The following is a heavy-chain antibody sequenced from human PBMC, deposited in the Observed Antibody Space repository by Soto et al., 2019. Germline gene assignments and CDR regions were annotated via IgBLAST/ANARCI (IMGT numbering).Heavy chain of an antibody. J-gene: IGHJ4*02. V-gene: IGHV4-59*01. CDR2: TDYSGNT. Sequence: QVQLQESGPGLVRPSETLSLTCTVSSDSISSYYWIWIRQSPGKGLEWIGYTDYSGNTNYNPSLKSRXTXXXXXXXXXXXXXXXXXXXXXXXXXXXXXXXXXXLYYLDYWGQGTLVTVSS. CDR3: XXXXXXXLYYLDY. CDR1: SDSISSYY.